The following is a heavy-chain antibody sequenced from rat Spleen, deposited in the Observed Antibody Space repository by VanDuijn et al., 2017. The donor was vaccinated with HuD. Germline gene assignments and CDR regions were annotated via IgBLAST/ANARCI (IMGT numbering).Heavy chain of an antibody. V-gene: IGHV5S10*01. D-gene: IGHD1-10*01. CDR2: IFYDGTRT. CDR1: GFTFSDYN. J-gene: IGHJ2*01. Sequence: EVQLVESGGGLVQPGNSLKLSCAASGFTFSDYNMAWVRQAPKKGLEWVATIFYDGTRTYYRDSVKGRFTISRDNAKSTLYLQMDSLRSEDTATYYCARYNNYFDYWDQGVMVTVSS. CDR3: ARYNNYFDY.